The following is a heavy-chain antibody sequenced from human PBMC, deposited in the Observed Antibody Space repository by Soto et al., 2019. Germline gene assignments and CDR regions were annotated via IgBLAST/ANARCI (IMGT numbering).Heavy chain of an antibody. V-gene: IGHV1-24*01. J-gene: IGHJ4*02. D-gene: IGHD6-13*01. CDR3: ARDLAAGDY. CDR2: FDPEDGET. Sequence: ASVKVSCKVSGYTLTELPIQWVRQAPGKGLEWMGGFDPEDGETVYAQKFQGRVTLTMDTSTRTVYMELSSLRFDDTAVYYCARDLAAGDYWGQGTLVTVSS. CDR1: GYTLTELP.